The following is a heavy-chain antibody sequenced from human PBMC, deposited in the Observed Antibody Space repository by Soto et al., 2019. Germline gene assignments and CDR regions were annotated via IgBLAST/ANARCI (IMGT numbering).Heavy chain of an antibody. CDR1: GYTFSSYA. J-gene: IGHJ4*02. Sequence: QVQLVQSGAEVKKPGASVKVSCKASGYTFSSYAVHWVRQAPGQRLEWMGWINADNGNTKYSQNFQGRVTITRDTSASTAYMDLSSLRSEDTAVYYCARDPGYSSGWSPFDYWGQGILVTVTS. CDR3: ARDPGYSSGWSPFDY. D-gene: IGHD6-19*01. CDR2: INADNGNT. V-gene: IGHV1-3*01.